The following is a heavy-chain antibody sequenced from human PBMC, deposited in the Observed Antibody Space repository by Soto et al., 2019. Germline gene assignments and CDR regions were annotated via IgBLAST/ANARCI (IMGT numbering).Heavy chain of an antibody. CDR3: AREGASGFGMDV. Sequence: SETLSLTCNVSGGSIRSYYWSWVRQPAGKPLEWIGRIYASGSTNYNPSLKSRVSMSVDTSKNQFSLKVTSVTAADTAVYYCAREGASGFGMDVWGQGTTVTVSS. CDR2: IYASGST. CDR1: GGSIRSYY. V-gene: IGHV4-4*07. J-gene: IGHJ6*02. D-gene: IGHD1-26*01.